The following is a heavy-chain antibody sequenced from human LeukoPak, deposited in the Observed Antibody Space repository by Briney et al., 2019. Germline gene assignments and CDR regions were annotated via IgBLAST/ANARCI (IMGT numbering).Heavy chain of an antibody. Sequence: ASVKVSCKASGYTFISYTLHWVRQAPGQRLEWMGWINAGNGNTKYSQKFQGRVTITRDTSASTAYMELSSLRSEDTAVYYCARGGYYYDSSLDYWGQGTLVTVSS. V-gene: IGHV1-3*01. J-gene: IGHJ4*02. CDR3: ARGGYYYDSSLDY. D-gene: IGHD3-22*01. CDR2: INAGNGNT. CDR1: GYTFISYT.